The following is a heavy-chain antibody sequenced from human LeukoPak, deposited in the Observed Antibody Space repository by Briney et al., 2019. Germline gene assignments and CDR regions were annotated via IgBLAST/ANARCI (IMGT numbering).Heavy chain of an antibody. CDR1: GFTFSTYG. V-gene: IGHV3-30*02. J-gene: IGHJ4*02. D-gene: IGHD3-3*01. CDR3: AKGSTVFGVVIRTYLDY. Sequence: GGSLRLSCAASGFTFSTYGIHWVRQAPGKGLEWVAFIRYDGSNKYYADSVKGRFTISRDNSKNTLYLQMDTLRAENTAVYYCAKGSTVFGVVIRTYLDYWGQGTLVTVSS. CDR2: IRYDGSNK.